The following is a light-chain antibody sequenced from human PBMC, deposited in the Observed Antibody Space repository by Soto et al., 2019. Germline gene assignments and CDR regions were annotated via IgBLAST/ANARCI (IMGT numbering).Light chain of an antibody. Sequence: QSALTQPPSASWSPGQSVTISCTGTTSDVGGYNYVSWYQQHPGKAPKLMIYEVSKRPSGVPDRFSGSKSGNTASLTVSGLQAEDEADYYCSSYAGSNTPYVFGTGTKLTVL. CDR1: TSDVGGYNY. CDR2: EVS. V-gene: IGLV2-8*01. CDR3: SSYAGSNTPYV. J-gene: IGLJ1*01.